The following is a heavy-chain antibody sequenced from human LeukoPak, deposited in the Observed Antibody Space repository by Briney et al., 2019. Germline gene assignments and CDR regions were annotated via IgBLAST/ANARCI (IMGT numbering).Heavy chain of an antibody. D-gene: IGHD3-10*01. CDR3: AKIPLSSGTHFDY. CDR2: ISGSGGST. J-gene: IGHJ4*02. CDR1: GFTFSSYV. Sequence: GGSLRLSCAASGFTFSSYVMSWVRQAPGKGLEWVSAISGSGGSTYYADSVKGRFTISRDNSKNTLYLQMNSLRAEDTAVYYCAKIPLSSGTHFDYWGQGTLVTVSS. V-gene: IGHV3-23*01.